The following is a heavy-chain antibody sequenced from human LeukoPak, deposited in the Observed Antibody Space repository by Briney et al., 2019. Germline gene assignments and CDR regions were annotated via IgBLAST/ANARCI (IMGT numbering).Heavy chain of an antibody. Sequence: GGSLRLSCAASGFTFTDYYMSWIRQAPGKGLEWVTYISISGTTIYYADSVKGRFTFSRDNAKNSLYLQMNSLRAEDTAVYYCARAGRLQYGDYVAFDYWGQGTLVTVSS. CDR2: ISISGTTI. V-gene: IGHV3-11*01. CDR3: ARAGRLQYGDYVAFDY. D-gene: IGHD4-17*01. CDR1: GFTFTDYY. J-gene: IGHJ4*02.